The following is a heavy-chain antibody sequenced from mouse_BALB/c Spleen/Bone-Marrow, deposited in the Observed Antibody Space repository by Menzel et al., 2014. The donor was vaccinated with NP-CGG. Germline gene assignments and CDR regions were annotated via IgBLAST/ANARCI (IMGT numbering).Heavy chain of an antibody. Sequence: EVQGVESGAELVKPGASVKLSCTASGFNIKDTYMHWVKQRPEQGLEWIGRIDPANGNTEYDPKFQGKATITADTSSNTAYLQLSSLTSEDTAVYYCASYVYGYYFDYWGQGTTLTVSS. CDR1: GFNIKDTY. D-gene: IGHD2-2*01. CDR3: ASYVYGYYFDY. J-gene: IGHJ2*01. V-gene: IGHV14-3*02. CDR2: IDPANGNT.